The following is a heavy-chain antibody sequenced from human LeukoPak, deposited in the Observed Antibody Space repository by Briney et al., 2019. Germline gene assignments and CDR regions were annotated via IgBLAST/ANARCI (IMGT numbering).Heavy chain of an antibody. V-gene: IGHV1-69*01. CDR3: AVTPNYYDSSGYDSAY. J-gene: IGHJ4*02. D-gene: IGHD3-22*01. Sequence: SVKVSCKASGGTFSSYAISWVRQAPGQGLEWMGGIIPIFGTANYAQKFQGRVTITADESTSTAYMELSSLRSEDTAVYYCAVTPNYYDSSGYDSAYWGQGTLVTVSS. CDR2: IIPIFGTA. CDR1: GGTFSSYA.